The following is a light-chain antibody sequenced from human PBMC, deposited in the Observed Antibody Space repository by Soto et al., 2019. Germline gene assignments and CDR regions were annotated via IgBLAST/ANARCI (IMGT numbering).Light chain of an antibody. J-gene: IGLJ1*01. V-gene: IGLV1-44*01. Sequence: QSVLTQPPSASGTPGQRVTISCSGSSSNIGSNTVNWYQQLPGTAPKLLIYSNNQRPSGVPDRFSGSKSGTSASLAISGLQSEDEADYYCAAWDDRLNGRVFGPGTKVTVL. CDR2: SNN. CDR3: AAWDDRLNGRV. CDR1: SSNIGSNT.